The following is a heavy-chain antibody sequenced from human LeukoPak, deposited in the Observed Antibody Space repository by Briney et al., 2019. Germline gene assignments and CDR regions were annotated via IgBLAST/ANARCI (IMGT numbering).Heavy chain of an antibody. Sequence: ASVTVSCTASGYTFTGYYMHWVRQAPGQGLEWMGRINPNSGGTNYAQKFQGRVTMTRDTSISTAYMELSRLRSDDTAVYYCARATSYYYDSRNFDYWGQGTLVTVSS. CDR3: ARATSYYYDSRNFDY. CDR2: INPNSGGT. CDR1: GYTFTGYY. J-gene: IGHJ4*02. V-gene: IGHV1-2*06. D-gene: IGHD3-22*01.